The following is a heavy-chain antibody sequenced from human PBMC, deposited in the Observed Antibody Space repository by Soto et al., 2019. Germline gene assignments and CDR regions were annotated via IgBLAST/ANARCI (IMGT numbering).Heavy chain of an antibody. V-gene: IGHV3-30-3*01. CDR1: GFTFSSYA. Sequence: GGSLRLSCAASGFTFSSYAMHWVRQAPGKGLEWVAVISYDGSNKYYADSVKGRFTISRDNSKNTLYLQMNSLRAEDTAVYYCARDHPYDFWSGYDLDYWGQGTLVTVSS. J-gene: IGHJ4*02. CDR2: ISYDGSNK. D-gene: IGHD3-3*01. CDR3: ARDHPYDFWSGYDLDY.